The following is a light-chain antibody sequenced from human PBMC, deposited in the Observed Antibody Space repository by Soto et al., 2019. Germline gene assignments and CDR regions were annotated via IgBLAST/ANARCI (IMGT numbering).Light chain of an antibody. CDR2: GAS. CDR3: QHYNDRPLT. J-gene: IGKJ4*01. V-gene: IGKV3-15*01. CDR1: QSISNN. Sequence: RVMTQSPATLSVSPGERATLSCRASQSISNNLALYQQKPGQAPRLLIYGASTRATGIPARFSGSGSGTEFTLTISSLQSEDFAVYSCQHYNDRPLTFGGGTKVDIK.